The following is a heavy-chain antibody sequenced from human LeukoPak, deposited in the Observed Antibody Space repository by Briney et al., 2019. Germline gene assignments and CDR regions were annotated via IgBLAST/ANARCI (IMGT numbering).Heavy chain of an antibody. D-gene: IGHD6-13*01. J-gene: IGHJ4*02. CDR3: AKKTPGIHPFDS. Sequence: PGESLRLSCAASGFTFRTSAFSWVRQSPGRGLEWVSTVGTDSDTYYADSVKGRLTISRDNSKNTVYLQMTGLRADDTAVYYCAKKTPGIHPFDSWGQGTLVTVSP. CDR2: VGTDSDT. CDR1: GFTFRTSA. V-gene: IGHV3-23*01.